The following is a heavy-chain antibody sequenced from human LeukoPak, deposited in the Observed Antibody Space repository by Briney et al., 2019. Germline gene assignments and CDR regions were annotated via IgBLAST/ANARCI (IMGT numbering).Heavy chain of an antibody. Sequence: GGSLRLSCAASGFTFSSYSMNWVRQAPGKGREWVSYISSRSSTIYYADSVKGRFTISRDNAKNSLYLQMNSLRAEDTAVYYGAKKARGSTVTTPTPFDYWGQGTLVTVSS. V-gene: IGHV3-48*01. D-gene: IGHD4-17*01. CDR3: AKKARGSTVTTPTPFDY. CDR1: GFTFSSYS. J-gene: IGHJ4*02. CDR2: ISSRSSTI.